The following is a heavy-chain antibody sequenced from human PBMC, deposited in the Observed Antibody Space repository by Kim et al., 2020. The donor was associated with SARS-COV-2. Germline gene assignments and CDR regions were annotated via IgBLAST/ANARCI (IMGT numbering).Heavy chain of an antibody. D-gene: IGHD2-21*02. CDR3: ARRPVKSFCGGDCFPLDH. J-gene: IGHJ4*02. V-gene: IGHV1-8*02. Sequence: ASVKVSCKTSGYTFTSSEISWVRQAPGQGLEWMGWMHPLSGNTGYAPKFQDRVTMTRDTSTNTAYMQLSSLTSEDTAIYFCARRPVKSFCGGDCFPLDHWGPGTPVTVSS. CDR1: GYTFTSSE. CDR2: MHPLSGNT.